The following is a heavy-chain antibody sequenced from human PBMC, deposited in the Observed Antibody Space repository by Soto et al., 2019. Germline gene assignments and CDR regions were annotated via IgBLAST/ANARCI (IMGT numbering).Heavy chain of an antibody. V-gene: IGHV3-23*01. Sequence: PGGSLRLSCAASGFTFTRSAMHWVRQAPGKGLEWVSSIGTGGGGTYYADSVKGRFSISRDNSNNTLYLQMNSLRAEDTAVYYCAKGSHASTWSSDFDSWGQGILVTVSS. CDR1: GFTFTRSA. CDR3: AKGSHASTWSSDFDS. J-gene: IGHJ4*02. D-gene: IGHD2-2*01. CDR2: IGTGGGGT.